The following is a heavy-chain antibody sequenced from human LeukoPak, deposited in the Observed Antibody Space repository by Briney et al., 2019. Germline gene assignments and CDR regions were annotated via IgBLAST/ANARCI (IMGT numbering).Heavy chain of an antibody. Sequence: GGSLRLSCVASGFTFNIYAMSWIRQAPGKGLEWVSCTIASGGNRYYADSVKGRFTISRDNSKSMLYLQMNTLRAEDTAVYYCVKAGGIEGSGYNNWFDSWGQGTLVTVSS. CDR3: VKAGGIEGSGYNNWFDS. CDR2: TIASGGNR. V-gene: IGHV3-23*01. D-gene: IGHD5-24*01. CDR1: GFTFNIYA. J-gene: IGHJ5*01.